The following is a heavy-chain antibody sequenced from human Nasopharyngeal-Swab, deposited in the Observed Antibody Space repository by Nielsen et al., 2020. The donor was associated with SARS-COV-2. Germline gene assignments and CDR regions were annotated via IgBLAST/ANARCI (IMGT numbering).Heavy chain of an antibody. J-gene: IGHJ4*02. CDR1: GFTFADYS. Sequence: GGSLRLSYTASGFTFADYSMSWFRQAPGKGLEWVAVIWYDGSNKYYADSVKGRFTISRDNSKNTLYLQMNSLRAEDTAVYYCARGNYYDSSGLDYWGQGTLVTVSS. V-gene: IGHV3-33*01. D-gene: IGHD3-22*01. CDR2: IWYDGSNK. CDR3: ARGNYYDSSGLDY.